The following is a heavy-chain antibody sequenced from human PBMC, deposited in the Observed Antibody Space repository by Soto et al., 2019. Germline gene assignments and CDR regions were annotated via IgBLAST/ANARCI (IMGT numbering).Heavy chain of an antibody. CDR1: GGSISRGDYY. V-gene: IGHV4-30-4*01. CDR3: ARVYSNYGFHFDY. D-gene: IGHD4-4*01. Sequence: QVQLQESGPGLVKPSQTLSLTCTVSGGSISRGDYYWSWIRQPPGKGLEWIGYIYYSGSTYYNSSLKSRGTRSVDTSKNQCSLKRSSVTAADTAVYYCARVYSNYGFHFDYWGQGTLVTVSS. J-gene: IGHJ4*02. CDR2: IYYSGST.